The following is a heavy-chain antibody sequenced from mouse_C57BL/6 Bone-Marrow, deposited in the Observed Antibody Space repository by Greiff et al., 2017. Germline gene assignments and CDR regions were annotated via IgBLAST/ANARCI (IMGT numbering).Heavy chain of an antibody. Sequence: VQLQQPGAELVKPGASVKMSCKASGYTFTSYWITWVKQRPGQGLEWIGDIYPGSGSTNYNEKFKSKATLTVDTSSSTAYMQLSSLTSEDSAVYDCARRKTTGLRGMDYWGQGTSVTVSS. CDR2: IYPGSGST. CDR1: GYTFTSYW. CDR3: ARRKTTGLRGMDY. V-gene: IGHV1-55*01. D-gene: IGHD1-1*01. J-gene: IGHJ4*01.